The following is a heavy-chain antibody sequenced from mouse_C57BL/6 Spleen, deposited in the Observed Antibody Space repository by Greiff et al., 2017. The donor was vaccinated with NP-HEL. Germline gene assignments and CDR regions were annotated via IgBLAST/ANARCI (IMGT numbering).Heavy chain of an antibody. V-gene: IGHV7-3*01. CDR3: ARWGGAMDY. CDR2: IRNKANGYTT. J-gene: IGHJ4*01. Sequence: EVMLVASGGGLVQPGGSLSLSCAASGFTFTDYYMSWVRPPPGKALEWLGFIRNKANGYTTEYSASVKGRFTISRDNSQSILYLQMNALRAEDSATYYCARWGGAMDYWGQGTSVTVSS. CDR1: GFTFTDYY.